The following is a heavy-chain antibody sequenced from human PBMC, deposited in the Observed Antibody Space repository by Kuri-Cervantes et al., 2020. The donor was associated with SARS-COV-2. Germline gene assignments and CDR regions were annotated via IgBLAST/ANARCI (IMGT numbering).Heavy chain of an antibody. J-gene: IGHJ5*02. CDR1: GYTFTGYY. CDR3: ARGHTSSSWDNWFDP. Sequence: ASVKVSCKASGYTFTGYYMHWVRQAPGQGLEWMGWINPNSGGTNYAQKFRGRVTMTRDTSISTAYMELSRLRSDDTAVYYCARGHTSSSWDNWFDPWGQGTLVTFSS. V-gene: IGHV1-2*02. D-gene: IGHD6-13*01. CDR2: INPNSGGT.